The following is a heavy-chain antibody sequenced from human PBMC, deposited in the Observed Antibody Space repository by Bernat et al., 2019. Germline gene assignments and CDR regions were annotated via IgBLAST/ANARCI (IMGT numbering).Heavy chain of an antibody. CDR1: GYSFTSYW. V-gene: IGHV5-51*01. Sequence: EVQLVQSGAEVKKPGESLKISCKGSGYSFTSYWIGWVRQMPGKGLEWMGIIYPGDCDPGYSPSIQGQVTISADKSISTACLQWSSLMAADAAMYYCAGCTGDSGYELQHWGRGTLVTVSS. CDR3: AGCTGDSGYELQH. CDR2: IYPGDCDP. D-gene: IGHD5-12*01. J-gene: IGHJ1*01.